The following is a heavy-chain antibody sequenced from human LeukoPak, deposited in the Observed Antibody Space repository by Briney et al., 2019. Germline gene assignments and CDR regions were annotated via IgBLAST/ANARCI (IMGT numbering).Heavy chain of an antibody. CDR3: ARAFGLTDY. V-gene: IGHV3-21*01. Sequence: PGGSLRLSCAASGFIFSSYSMNWVRQAPGKGLEWVSSISNSGIHMFYADSVKGRFTISRDNAKNSLYLQMNSLRDEDTAVYYCARAFGLTDYWGQGTLVTVSS. J-gene: IGHJ4*02. CDR1: GFIFSSYS. D-gene: IGHD3/OR15-3a*01. CDR2: ISNSGIHM.